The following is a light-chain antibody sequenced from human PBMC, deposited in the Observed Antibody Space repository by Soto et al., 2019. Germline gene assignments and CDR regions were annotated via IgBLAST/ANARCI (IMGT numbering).Light chain of an antibody. Sequence: DIQMTQSPSSLSASVGDRVTITCRASQGISNYLAWYQQIPGKVPKLLISAASTLQSGAPSRFSGSGSGTYFTLTISSLQPEDVATYYCQKYTNVPAFGGGTKVEIK. CDR1: QGISNY. V-gene: IGKV1-27*01. CDR3: QKYTNVPA. CDR2: AAS. J-gene: IGKJ4*01.